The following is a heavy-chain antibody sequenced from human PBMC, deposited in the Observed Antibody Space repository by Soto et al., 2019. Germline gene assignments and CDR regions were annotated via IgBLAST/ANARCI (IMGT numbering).Heavy chain of an antibody. D-gene: IGHD3-10*01. Sequence: GGSLRLSCAASGFTFSDHYMDWVRQAPGKGLEWVGRTRNKANSYTTEYAASVNGRFTISRDDSKNSLYLQMNSLKTEDTAVYYCARGEYYYGSGSRDYWGQGTLVTVSS. CDR2: TRNKANSYTT. J-gene: IGHJ4*02. CDR1: GFTFSDHY. V-gene: IGHV3-72*01. CDR3: ARGEYYYGSGSRDY.